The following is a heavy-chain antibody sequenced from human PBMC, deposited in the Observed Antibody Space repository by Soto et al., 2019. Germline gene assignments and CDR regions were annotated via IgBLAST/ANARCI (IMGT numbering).Heavy chain of an antibody. V-gene: IGHV3-53*01. J-gene: IGHJ4*02. CDR1: GFTVSSAY. CDR2: IYSGGST. Sequence: WGSLRLSCAASGFTVSSAYMSWVRQAPRKGLEWVSVIYSGGSTYYADSLKGRFTISRDNSKNTLNLQMNSLRAEDTAVYYCARGGFAPFDYWGQGTMVTVS. CDR3: ARGGFAPFDY.